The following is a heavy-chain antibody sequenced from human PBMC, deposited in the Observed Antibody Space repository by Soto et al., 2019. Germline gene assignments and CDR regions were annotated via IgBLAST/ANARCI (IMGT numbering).Heavy chain of an antibody. Sequence: SVKVSCKASGYTFTSYGISWVRQAPGQGLEWMGWISAYNGNTNYAQKLQGRVTMTTDTSTSTAYMELRSLRSDDTAVYYCARDVLWAGTDNWFDPWGQGTLVTVSS. J-gene: IGHJ5*02. CDR3: ARDVLWAGTDNWFDP. CDR1: GYTFTSYG. V-gene: IGHV1-18*01. D-gene: IGHD6-19*01. CDR2: ISAYNGNT.